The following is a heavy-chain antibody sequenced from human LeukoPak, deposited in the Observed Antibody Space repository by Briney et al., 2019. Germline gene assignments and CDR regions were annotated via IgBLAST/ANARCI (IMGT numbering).Heavy chain of an antibody. CDR2: ISSSGSTI. V-gene: IGHV3-48*03. Sequence: GGSLRLSCVAYGFTFSSYAVNWVRQAPGKGLEWVSYISSSGSTIYYADSVKGRFTISRDNAKNSLYLQMNSLRAEDTAVYYCARRDYYDSSGVIDYWGQGTLVTVSS. D-gene: IGHD3-22*01. J-gene: IGHJ4*02. CDR1: GFTFSSYA. CDR3: ARRDYYDSSGVIDY.